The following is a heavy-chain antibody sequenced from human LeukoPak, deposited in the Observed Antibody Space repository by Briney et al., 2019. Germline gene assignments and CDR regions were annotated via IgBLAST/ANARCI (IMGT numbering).Heavy chain of an antibody. CDR1: GFTFSSNY. CDR2: LYSGGSS. D-gene: IGHD6-25*01. Sequence: PGGSLRLSCAVSGFTFSSNYMNWVRQAPGKGLEWVSILYSGGSSYYADSVKGRFTISRHNSKNTLYLQMNSLRPEDTAVYYCARDGSAGWFDHWGQGTLVTVSS. J-gene: IGHJ5*02. CDR3: ARDGSAGWFDH. V-gene: IGHV3-53*04.